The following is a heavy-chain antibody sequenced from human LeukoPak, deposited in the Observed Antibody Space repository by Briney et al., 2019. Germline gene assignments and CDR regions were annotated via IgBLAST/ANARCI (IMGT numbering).Heavy chain of an antibody. J-gene: IGHJ6*03. D-gene: IGHD6-19*01. CDR3: ARQGEESSGWYIGYYYYYMDV. Sequence: SETLSLTCTVSGGSISSSSYHWGWVRQPPGKGLEWIGSIYYSGSTYYNPSLKSRVTISVDTSKNQFSLKLSSVTAADTAVYYCARQGEESSGWYIGYYYYYMDVWGKGTTVTVSS. CDR2: IYYSGST. CDR1: GGSISSSSYH. V-gene: IGHV4-39*01.